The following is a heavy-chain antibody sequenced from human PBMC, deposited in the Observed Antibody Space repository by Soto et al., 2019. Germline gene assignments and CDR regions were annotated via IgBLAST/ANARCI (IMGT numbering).Heavy chain of an antibody. J-gene: IGHJ4*02. V-gene: IGHV3-23*01. CDR3: AKADLACSGGSCYSSSHFDY. CDR1: GFTFSSYA. Sequence: EVQLLESGGGLVQPGGSLRLSCAASGFTFSSYAMSWVRQAPGKGLEWVSAISGSGGSTYYADSVKGRFTISRDNSKNTLYLQMNSLRAEDTAVYYCAKADLACSGGSCYSSSHFDYWGRGTLVTVSS. CDR2: ISGSGGST. D-gene: IGHD2-15*01.